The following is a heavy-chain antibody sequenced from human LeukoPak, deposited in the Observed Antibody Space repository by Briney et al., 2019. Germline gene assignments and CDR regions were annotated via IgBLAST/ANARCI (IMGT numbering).Heavy chain of an antibody. Sequence: MAGGSLRLSCAASGFTFSSYSMNWVRQAPGKGLEWVSVISSSSSYIYYADSVRGRFTISRDNAKNSLYLQMNSLRAEDTAVYYCAKLGGDYYYYYYMDVWGKGTTVTVSS. D-gene: IGHD3-10*01. V-gene: IGHV3-21*04. CDR3: AKLGGDYYYYYYMDV. J-gene: IGHJ6*03. CDR2: ISSSSSYI. CDR1: GFTFSSYS.